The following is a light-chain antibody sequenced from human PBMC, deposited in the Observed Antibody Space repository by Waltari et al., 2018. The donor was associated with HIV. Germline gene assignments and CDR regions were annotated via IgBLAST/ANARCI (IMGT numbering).Light chain of an antibody. CDR3: AAWDDSLNGLWV. Sequence: QSVLTQPPSASGTPVPRVTISCSGSSSNLGSHTVNWYQPLPGTAPKPLIDSTLQRPSGVPDRFSGSKSGTSASLAISCLQSDDEADYYCAAWDDSLNGLWVFGGGTKLTVL. V-gene: IGLV1-44*01. J-gene: IGLJ3*02. CDR2: STL. CDR1: SSNLGSHT.